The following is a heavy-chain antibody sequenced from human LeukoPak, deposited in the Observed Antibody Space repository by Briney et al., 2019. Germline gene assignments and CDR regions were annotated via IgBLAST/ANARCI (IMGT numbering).Heavy chain of an antibody. CDR1: GYSIRSGHY. D-gene: IGHD5-12*01. V-gene: IGHV4-38-2*02. CDR3: ARDATMMGNYFNY. J-gene: IGHJ4*02. CDR2: IYHSGST. Sequence: SETLSLTCTVSGYSIRSGHYWGWIRQPPGKGLEWIGSIYHSGSTYYNPSLKSRVTISVDTSKNQFSLKLSSVTAADTAVYYCARDATMMGNYFNYWGQGTLVTVSS.